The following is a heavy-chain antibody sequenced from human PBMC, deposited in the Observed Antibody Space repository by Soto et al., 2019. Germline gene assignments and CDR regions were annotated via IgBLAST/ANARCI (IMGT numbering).Heavy chain of an antibody. CDR1: GGSISSYY. CDR3: ARVGGYENYYYYGMDV. V-gene: IGHV4-59*01. D-gene: IGHD5-12*01. CDR2: IYYSGST. J-gene: IGHJ6*02. Sequence: PSETLSLTCTVSGGSISSYYWSWIRQPPGKGLEWIGYIYYSGSTNYNPSLESRVTISVDTSKNQFSLKLSSVTAADTAVYYCARVGGYENYYYYGMDVWGQGTTVTVYS.